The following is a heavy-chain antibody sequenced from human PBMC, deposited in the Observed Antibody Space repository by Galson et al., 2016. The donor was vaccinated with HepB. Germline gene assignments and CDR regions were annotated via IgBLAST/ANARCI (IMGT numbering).Heavy chain of an antibody. D-gene: IGHD1-26*01. V-gene: IGHV3-30*18. CDR1: GFTFSIYG. J-gene: IGHJ4*02. CDR3: AKKSPGKELSPPDY. CDR2: TSSDESVK. Sequence: SLRLSCAASGFTFSIYGMHWIRQAPGKGLEWVATTSSDESVKHYADPVQGRFTISKDNFKNTLYPQMNSLRAEDTAVYYCAKKSPGKELSPPDYWGQGTPVTVSS.